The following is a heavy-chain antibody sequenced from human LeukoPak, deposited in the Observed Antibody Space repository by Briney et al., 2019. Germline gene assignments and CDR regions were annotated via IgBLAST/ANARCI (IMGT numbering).Heavy chain of an antibody. J-gene: IGHJ4*02. D-gene: IGHD3-22*01. CDR3: TTEPPDYYDSSGYYKPVDY. Sequence: GGSLRLSCAASGFTFSNAWMSWVRQAPGKGLEWVGRIKSKTDGGTTDYAAPVKGRFTISRDDSKNTLYLQMNSLKTEDTAMYYCTTEPPDYYDSSGYYKPVDYWGQGTLVTVSS. V-gene: IGHV3-15*01. CDR1: GFTFSNAW. CDR2: IKSKTDGGTT.